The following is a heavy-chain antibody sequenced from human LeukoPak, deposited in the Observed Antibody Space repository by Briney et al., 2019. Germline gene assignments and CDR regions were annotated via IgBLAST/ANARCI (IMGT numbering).Heavy chain of an antibody. Sequence: GGSLRLSCVASGFTFSSYAMSWVRQAPGKGLEWVSAISGSGVSTYYADSVKGRFTISRDNSKNTLYLQMNSLRAEDTAVYYCAKDRRGNYYYYGMDVWGQGTTVTVSS. J-gene: IGHJ6*02. V-gene: IGHV3-23*01. CDR1: GFTFSSYA. D-gene: IGHD3-10*01. CDR3: AKDRRGNYYYYGMDV. CDR2: ISGSGVST.